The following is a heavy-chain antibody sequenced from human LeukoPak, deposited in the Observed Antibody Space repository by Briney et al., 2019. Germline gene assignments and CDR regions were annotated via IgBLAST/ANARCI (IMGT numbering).Heavy chain of an antibody. CDR1: GYTFTGYY. Sequence: ASVKVSCKASGYTFTGYYVHWVRQAPGQGLEWMGWINPNSGGTNNAQKFQGRVTMTRDTSISTAYMELSSLGYDDTAVYYCARIISYGGADGFDIWGQGTMLTVSS. CDR2: INPNSGGT. V-gene: IGHV1-2*02. J-gene: IGHJ3*02. D-gene: IGHD5-18*01. CDR3: ARIISYGGADGFDI.